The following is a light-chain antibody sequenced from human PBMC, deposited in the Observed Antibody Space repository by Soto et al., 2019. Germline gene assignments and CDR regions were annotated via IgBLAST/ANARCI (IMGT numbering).Light chain of an antibody. CDR1: QSLTTRY. CDR3: AQYGTWPT. J-gene: IGKJ5*01. Sequence: PGERATLSCRASQSLTTRYLAWYQQKAGQAPRLLIYGASSWATGIPDRFSGSGSGTDFTLTISRLAPEEFAAYYCAQYGTWPTFGQGKRLQIK. CDR2: GAS. V-gene: IGKV3-20*01.